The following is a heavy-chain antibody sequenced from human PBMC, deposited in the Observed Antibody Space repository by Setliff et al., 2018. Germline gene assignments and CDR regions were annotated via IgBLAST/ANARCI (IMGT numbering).Heavy chain of an antibody. CDR3: ARVHPRDQAFDY. J-gene: IGHJ4*02. V-gene: IGHV5-51*01. CDR2: IYPDDSDA. CDR1: GYTFTNYW. D-gene: IGHD2-21*02. Sequence: GESLKISCQSSGYTFTNYWIGWVRQMPGKGLEWMGIIYPDDSDARDSPSFQGQVTISADKSISTAYLQWSSLKASDTAMYYCARVHPRDQAFDYWGQGTLVTVSS.